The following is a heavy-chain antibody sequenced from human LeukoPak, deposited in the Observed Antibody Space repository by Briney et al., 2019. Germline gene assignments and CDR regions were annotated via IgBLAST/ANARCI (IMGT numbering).Heavy chain of an antibody. D-gene: IGHD3-22*01. CDR3: ARGRYYYDSSGYYNY. J-gene: IGHJ4*02. Sequence: ASVKVSCKASGYTFTSYGISWVRQAPGQGLEWMGWINPNSGGTNYAQKFQGRVTMTRDTSISTAYMELSRLRSDDTAVYYCARGRYYYDSSGYYNYWGQGALVTVSS. V-gene: IGHV1-2*02. CDR2: INPNSGGT. CDR1: GYTFTSYG.